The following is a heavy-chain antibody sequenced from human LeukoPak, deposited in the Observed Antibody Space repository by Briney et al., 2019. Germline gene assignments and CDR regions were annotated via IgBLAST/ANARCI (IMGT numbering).Heavy chain of an antibody. CDR1: GYTFTNYF. V-gene: IGHV1-46*01. D-gene: IGHD3-10*01. CDR2: INPSGGST. CDR3: AGGPRGSLDY. J-gene: IGHJ4*02. Sequence: GASVKVSCKASGYTFTNYFMHWVRQAPGQGLERMGIINPSGGSTSYAQKFQGRVTMTRDTSTSTVYMELSSLRSEDTAVYYCAGGPRGSLDYWGQGTLVTVSS.